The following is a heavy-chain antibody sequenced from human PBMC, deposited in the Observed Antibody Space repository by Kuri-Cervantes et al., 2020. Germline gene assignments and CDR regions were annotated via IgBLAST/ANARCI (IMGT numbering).Heavy chain of an antibody. J-gene: IGHJ4*02. CDR1: GFTFSSYG. V-gene: IGHV3-33*01. D-gene: IGHD3-16*02. Sequence: GGSLRLSCAASGFTFSSYGMHWVRQAPGKGLGWVAVIWYDGSNKYYADSVKGRFTISRDNSKNTLYLQMNSLRAEDTAVYYCARPTNIGYYDYVWGSYRYTGCFDYWGQGTLVTVSS. CDR3: ARPTNIGYYDYVWGSYRYTGCFDY. CDR2: IWYDGSNK.